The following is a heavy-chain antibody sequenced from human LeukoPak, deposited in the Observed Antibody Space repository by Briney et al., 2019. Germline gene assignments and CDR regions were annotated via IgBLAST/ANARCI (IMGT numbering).Heavy chain of an antibody. J-gene: IGHJ1*01. CDR3: VPLVDIMPTIFGVGAGVLDF. Sequence: GTSLRLSCAGSGFAFSSYSLHWVRQAPGKGLEWVGVISYDGHNKYYADSVTRRFTLSRDNCKDTLHLQLNSLRPDDTAIYYGVPLVDIMPTIFGVGAGVLDFWAQGTVVIVSS. D-gene: IGHD5-12*01. V-gene: IGHV3-30-3*01. CDR1: GFAFSSYS. CDR2: ISYDGHNK.